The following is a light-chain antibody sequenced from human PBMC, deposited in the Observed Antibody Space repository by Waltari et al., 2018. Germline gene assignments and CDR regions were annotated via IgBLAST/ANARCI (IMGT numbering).Light chain of an antibody. CDR1: QGISNY. CDR2: AAS. J-gene: IGKJ1*01. Sequence: IQITQSPSTQSVSVAHRGSITRRASQGISNYLAWHQQKPGKVPKLLIYAASTVQAGVPARFSGSGSATDFTLTISSLQPEDVATYYCQKYNSAPRTFGQGTKVEIK. CDR3: QKYNSAPRT. V-gene: IGKV1-27*01.